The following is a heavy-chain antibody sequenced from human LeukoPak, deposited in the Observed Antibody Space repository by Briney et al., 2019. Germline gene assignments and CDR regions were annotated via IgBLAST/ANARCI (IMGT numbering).Heavy chain of an antibody. D-gene: IGHD4-17*01. CDR1: GYVFSSYW. V-gene: IGHV3-74*01. Sequence: PGGSLRLSCAASGYVFSSYWMHWVRQAPGKGLFWVSRIISDASSTLYADSVKGRFTISRDNAKNSLYLQMNSLRAEDTAVYYCARGYGDYSWDFDYWGQGTLVTVSS. CDR3: ARGYGDYSWDFDY. J-gene: IGHJ4*02. CDR2: IISDASST.